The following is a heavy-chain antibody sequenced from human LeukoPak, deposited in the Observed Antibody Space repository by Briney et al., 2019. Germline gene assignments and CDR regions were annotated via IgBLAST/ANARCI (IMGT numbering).Heavy chain of an antibody. D-gene: IGHD3-10*01. CDR2: IYNGGTT. CDR3: ARSRSQQYGSGSYSIYDGMDV. CDR1: GFTVSSNY. J-gene: IGHJ6*02. V-gene: IGHV3-53*01. Sequence: PGGSLRLSCAASGFTVSSNYMSWVRQAPGKGLEWVSVIYNGGTTYYEDSVKGRVAISIDNSKNTLYLQMTSLRGEVTAVYYCARSRSQQYGSGSYSIYDGMDVWGPGTTGTGSS.